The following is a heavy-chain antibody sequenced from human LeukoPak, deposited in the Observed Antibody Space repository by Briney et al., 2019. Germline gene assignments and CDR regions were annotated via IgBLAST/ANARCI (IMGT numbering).Heavy chain of an antibody. V-gene: IGHV4-59*08. Sequence: SETLSLTCTVSGGSIFSYYWSWIRQPPGKGREWRGDIYYSGSTNYNPSLKSRVTISVDTSKNQFSLRVSSVTAADTAVYYCARHLNNCGDDCYIFDYWGQGTLVTVSS. D-gene: IGHD2-21*01. CDR1: GGSIFSYY. CDR3: ARHLNNCGDDCYIFDY. J-gene: IGHJ4*02. CDR2: IYYSGST.